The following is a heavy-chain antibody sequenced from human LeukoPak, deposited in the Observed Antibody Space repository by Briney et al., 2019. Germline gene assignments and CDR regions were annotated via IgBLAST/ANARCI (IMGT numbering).Heavy chain of an antibody. D-gene: IGHD4-11*01. CDR2: INSDGSST. Sequence: GGSLRLSCAASGFTFSSYWMHWVRQAPGKGLVWVSRINSDGSSTSYADSVKGRFTISRDNTKISVYLQMNSLRAEDTAVYYCARDSDYSFDYWGQGTLVTVSS. J-gene: IGHJ4*02. V-gene: IGHV3-74*01. CDR3: ARDSDYSFDY. CDR1: GFTFSSYW.